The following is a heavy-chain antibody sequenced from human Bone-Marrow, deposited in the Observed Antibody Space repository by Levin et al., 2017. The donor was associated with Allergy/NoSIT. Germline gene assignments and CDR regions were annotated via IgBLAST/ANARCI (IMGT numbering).Heavy chain of an antibody. D-gene: IGHD1-26*01. CDR1: GASMNRHY. J-gene: IGHJ4*02. CDR3: ERDKSGTYFSFED. V-gene: IGHV4-59*11. CDR2: IYYNGNP. Sequence: SETLSLTCTVSGASMNRHYWSWIRQPPGKGLEWIGYIYYNGNPNYNPSLKSRVTISVDTSKNQFSLNLNSVTAADTALYYCERDKSGTYFSFEDWGQGTLVTVSS.